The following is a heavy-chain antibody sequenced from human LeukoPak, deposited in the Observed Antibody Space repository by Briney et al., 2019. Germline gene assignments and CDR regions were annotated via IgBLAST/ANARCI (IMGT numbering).Heavy chain of an antibody. CDR2: ISSSGSTI. J-gene: IGHJ6*03. V-gene: IGHV3-48*03. CDR1: GFTFSSYE. CDR3: ARTAGYSSGWYPFYYYYYYMDV. D-gene: IGHD6-19*01. Sequence: GGSLRLSCAASGFTFSSYEMNWVRQAPGKGLEWVSYISSSGSTIYYADSAKGRFTISRDNAKNSLYLQMNSLRAEDTAVYYCARTAGYSSGWYPFYYYYYYMDVWGKGTTVTISS.